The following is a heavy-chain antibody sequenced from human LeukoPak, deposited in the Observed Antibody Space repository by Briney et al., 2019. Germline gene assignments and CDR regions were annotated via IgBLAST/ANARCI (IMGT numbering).Heavy chain of an antibody. D-gene: IGHD3-10*01. CDR2: ISSSSSTI. CDR3: ARDSYGSGSLYYFDY. J-gene: IGHJ4*02. Sequence: PGGSLRLSCAASGFTFSSYSMNWVRQAPGKGLEWVSSISSSSSTIYYADSVKGRFTISRDNAKNSLYLQMNSLRAEDTAVYYCARDSYGSGSLYYFDYWGQGTLVTVSS. CDR1: GFTFSSYS. V-gene: IGHV3-48*01.